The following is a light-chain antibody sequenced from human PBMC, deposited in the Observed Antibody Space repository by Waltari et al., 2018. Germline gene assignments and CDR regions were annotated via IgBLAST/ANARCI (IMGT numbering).Light chain of an antibody. J-gene: IGKJ1*01. CDR2: DAS. V-gene: IGKV3-11*01. Sequence: EIVLTQSPATLSLSPGERATLSCRSTQSVSSYLAWYQQKVGQAPRLLIYDASNRATCIPARFRGSVSGTDFTFTISSLEPEDFAVYYCLQRSSWPWTFGQGTKVEIK. CDR3: LQRSSWPWT. CDR1: QSVSSY.